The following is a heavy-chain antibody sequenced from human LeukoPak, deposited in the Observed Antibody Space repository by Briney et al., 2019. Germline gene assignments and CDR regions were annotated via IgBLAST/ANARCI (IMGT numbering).Heavy chain of an antibody. J-gene: IGHJ5*02. CDR1: GGSISSYY. V-gene: IGHV4-59*01. D-gene: IGHD4-17*01. CDR2: IYYSGST. Sequence: SETLSLTCTVSGGSISSYYWSWIRQPPGKGLEWIGYIYYSGSTNYNPSLKSRVTISVDTSKNQFSLKLSSVTAADTAVYYCARTVGNWLDPWGQGTLVTVSS. CDR3: ARTVGNWLDP.